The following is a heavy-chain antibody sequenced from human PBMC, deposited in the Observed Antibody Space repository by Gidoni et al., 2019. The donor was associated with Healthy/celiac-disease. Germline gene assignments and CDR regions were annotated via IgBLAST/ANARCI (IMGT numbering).Heavy chain of an antibody. J-gene: IGHJ3*02. V-gene: IGHV4-39*01. Sequence: QLQLQESGPGLVKPSETLYLTCTVPGGSICSSSYYWGWIRQPPGKGLEWIGSIYYSGSTYYNPSLKSRVTISVDTSKNQFSLKLSSVTAADTAVYYCARQGSAFDIWGQVTMVTVSS. CDR2: IYYSGST. CDR1: GGSICSSSYY. CDR3: ARQGSAFDI.